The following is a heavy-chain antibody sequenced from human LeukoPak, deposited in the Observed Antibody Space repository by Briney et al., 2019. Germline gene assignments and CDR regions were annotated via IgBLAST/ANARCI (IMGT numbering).Heavy chain of an antibody. CDR3: ARGPAKGDYDSSAPPYYYYYGMDV. Sequence: GRSLRLSCAASGFTFSSYAMHWVRQAPGKGLEWVAVISYDGSNKYYADSVKGRFTISRDNSKNTLYLQMNSLRAEDTAVYYCARGPAKGDYDSSAPPYYYYYGMDVWGQGTTVTVSS. V-gene: IGHV3-30-3*01. CDR1: GFTFSSYA. CDR2: ISYDGSNK. D-gene: IGHD3-22*01. J-gene: IGHJ6*02.